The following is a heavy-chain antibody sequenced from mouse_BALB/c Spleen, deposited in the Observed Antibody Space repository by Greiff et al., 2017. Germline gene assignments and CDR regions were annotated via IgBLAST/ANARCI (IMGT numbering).Heavy chain of an antibody. J-gene: IGHJ4*01. CDR1: GSTFSSYT. D-gene: IGHD1-2*01. CDR3: ARHPPTATRAYAMDY. Sequence: EVKLVESGGGLVQPGGSLKLSCAASGSTFSSYTMSWVRQTPEKRLEWVAYISNGGSYTYYPDSVKGRFTISRDNAKNTLYLQMSSLKSEDTAMYYCARHPPTATRAYAMDYWGQGTSVTVSS. CDR2: ISNGGSYT. V-gene: IGHV5-12-2*01.